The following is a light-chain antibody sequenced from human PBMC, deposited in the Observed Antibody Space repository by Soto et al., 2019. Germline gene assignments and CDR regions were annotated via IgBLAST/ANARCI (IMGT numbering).Light chain of an antibody. CDR2: EAT. J-gene: IGLJ1*01. CDR3: CSYARSATFYV. V-gene: IGLV2-23*01. CDR1: SSDVGSYNL. Sequence: SVLPQPASVSGSPGQSITISCTGTSSDVGSYNLVSWYQQLPGKAPKLMIYEATKRPSGVSGRFSGSKSGNTASLTISGLQAEDEADYYCCSYARSATFYVFGTGTKVTVL.